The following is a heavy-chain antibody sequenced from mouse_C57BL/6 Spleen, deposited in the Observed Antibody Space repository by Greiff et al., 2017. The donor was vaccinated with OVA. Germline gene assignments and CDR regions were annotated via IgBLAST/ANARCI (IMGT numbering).Heavy chain of an antibody. J-gene: IGHJ2*01. Sequence: EVQLVESGGGLVQPGGSLSLSCAASGFTFTDYYMSWVRQPPGKALEWLGFISNKANGYTTEYSASVKGRFTISRDNSQSILYLQMNALRAEDRATYYCARYGGNFDYWGQGTTLTVSS. CDR3: ARYGGNFDY. D-gene: IGHD1-1*02. CDR2: ISNKANGYTT. V-gene: IGHV7-3*01. CDR1: GFTFTDYY.